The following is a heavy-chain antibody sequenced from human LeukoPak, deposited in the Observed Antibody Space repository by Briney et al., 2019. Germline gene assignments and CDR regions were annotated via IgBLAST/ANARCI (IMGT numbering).Heavy chain of an antibody. V-gene: IGHV1-8*01. CDR2: MNPNSGNT. Sequence: ASVKVSCKASGYTFTSYNINWVRQATGQGLELMGWMNPNSGNTGYAQKFQGRVTMTRNTSISTAYMELSSLRSEDTAVYYCARGRRLRLGELFFYWGQGTLVTVSS. CDR3: ARGRRLRLGELFFY. CDR1: GYTFTSYN. J-gene: IGHJ4*02. D-gene: IGHD3-16*01.